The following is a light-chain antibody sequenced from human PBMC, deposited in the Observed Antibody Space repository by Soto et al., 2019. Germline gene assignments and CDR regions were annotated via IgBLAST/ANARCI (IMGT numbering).Light chain of an antibody. CDR3: QQYDNSRT. V-gene: IGKV1-5*01. J-gene: IGKJ1*01. Sequence: DVQMTQSPSTLSASVGDRVTITCRASQTISTWVAWYQQKPGKAPKLLIYDVSILESGVPSRFSGSGSGTEFTLTITSLQPEDFAVYYCQQYDNSRTFGQGTKVDIK. CDR1: QTISTW. CDR2: DVS.